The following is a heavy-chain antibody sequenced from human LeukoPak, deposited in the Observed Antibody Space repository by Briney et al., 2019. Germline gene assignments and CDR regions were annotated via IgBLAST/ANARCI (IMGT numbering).Heavy chain of an antibody. Sequence: PSETLSLTCTVSGGSISSYYWSWIRQPPGKGLEWIGYIYYSGSTNYNPSLKSRVTISVDTSKNQFSLKLSSVTAADTAVYYCARGGGSSSWRVSWFDPWGQGTLVTVSS. D-gene: IGHD6-13*01. CDR3: ARGGGSSSWRVSWFDP. J-gene: IGHJ5*02. CDR2: IYYSGST. CDR1: GGSISSYY. V-gene: IGHV4-59*01.